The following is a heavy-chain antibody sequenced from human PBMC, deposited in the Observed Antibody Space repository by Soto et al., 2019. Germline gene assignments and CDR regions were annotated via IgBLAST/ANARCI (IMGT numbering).Heavy chain of an antibody. D-gene: IGHD1-26*01. CDR2: INPNGGGT. CDR1: GYTFTGYY. CDR3: ARSGSYYFWFDP. J-gene: IGHJ5*02. Sequence: GASVKVSCKASGYTFTGYYMHWVRQAPGQGLEWMGIINPNGGGTSYAQKFQGRVTMTRDTSTSTVYMELSSLRSDDTAVYYCARSGSYYFWFDPWGQGTLVTV. V-gene: IGHV1-46*01.